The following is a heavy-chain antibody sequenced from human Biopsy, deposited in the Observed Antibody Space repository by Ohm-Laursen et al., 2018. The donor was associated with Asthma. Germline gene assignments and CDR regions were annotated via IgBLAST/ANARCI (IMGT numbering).Heavy chain of an antibody. D-gene: IGHD1-26*01. CDR3: AKDVFPGWELRRGPDY. V-gene: IGHV3-30*18. CDR2: ISFDGSNK. Sequence: SLRLSCTASGFSFSNYGMHWVRQAPGKGLDWVAVISFDGSNKNYTDSVKGRFTISRDNSRNTLHPQMNSLRAEDTAVYYCAKDVFPGWELRRGPDYWGQGTLVTVPS. CDR1: GFSFSNYG. J-gene: IGHJ4*02.